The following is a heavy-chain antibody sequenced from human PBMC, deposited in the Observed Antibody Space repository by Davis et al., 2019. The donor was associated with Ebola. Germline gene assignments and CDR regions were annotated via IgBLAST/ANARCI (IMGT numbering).Heavy chain of an antibody. CDR3: AADILWFEGVPGY. D-gene: IGHD3-10*01. Sequence: AASVKVSCKASGGTFSSYAISWVRQAPGQGLEWMGRIIPILGIANYAQKFQGRVTITADKSTSTAYMELSSLRSEDTAVYYCAADILWFEGVPGYWGQGTLVTVSS. CDR2: IIPILGIA. V-gene: IGHV1-69*04. CDR1: GGTFSSYA. J-gene: IGHJ4*02.